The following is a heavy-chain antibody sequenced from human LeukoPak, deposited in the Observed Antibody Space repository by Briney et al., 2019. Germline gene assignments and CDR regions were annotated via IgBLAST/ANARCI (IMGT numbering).Heavy chain of an antibody. D-gene: IGHD2/OR15-2a*01. CDR1: GYSFTSYW. CDR2: IYPGDSDT. V-gene: IGHV5-51*01. J-gene: IGHJ4*02. Sequence: RGESLKFSGQGSGYSFTSYWIGWLRQMPGKGLEWMGIIYPGDSDTRYNPSFQGQVTISADKSISTAYLQWSSLKASDTAMYYCAIHARHFGNSKYYFDYWGQGTLVTVSS. CDR3: AIHARHFGNSKYYFDY.